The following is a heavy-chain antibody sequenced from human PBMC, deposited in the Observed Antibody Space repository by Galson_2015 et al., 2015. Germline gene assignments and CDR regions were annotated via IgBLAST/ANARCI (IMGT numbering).Heavy chain of an antibody. V-gene: IGHV3-23*01. J-gene: IGHJ4*02. CDR2: ITASGGSP. Sequence: SLRLSCAASRFTFSSYAMSWVRQAPGKGLEWVSLITASGGSPYYADSVKGRFTISRDNSKNTLCLQMNSLRAEDTAMYYCAKGVGSDFYYANDYWGQGTLVTVSS. CDR3: AKGVGSDFYYANDY. D-gene: IGHD3-22*01. CDR1: RFTFSSYA.